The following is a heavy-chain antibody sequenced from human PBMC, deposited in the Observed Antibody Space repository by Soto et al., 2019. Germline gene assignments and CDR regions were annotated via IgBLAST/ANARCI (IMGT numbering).Heavy chain of an antibody. D-gene: IGHD1-26*01. CDR1: GYTFNTYN. J-gene: IGHJ4*02. CDR2: INPSIGST. Sequence: ASVKVSCKASGYTFNTYNMYWVRQAPGQGLEWMGVINPSIGSTNYAQKFQGRVIMTRDTSTSTVYMELSTLRSDDTAVYYCARLYSGSRLVYWGQGTLVTVSS. V-gene: IGHV1-46*02. CDR3: ARLYSGSRLVY.